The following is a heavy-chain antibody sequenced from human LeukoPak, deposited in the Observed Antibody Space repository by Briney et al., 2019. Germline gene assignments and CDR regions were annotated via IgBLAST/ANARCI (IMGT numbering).Heavy chain of an antibody. V-gene: IGHV3-66*01. Sequence: GGSLRLSCAASGFTVSSNYMSWVRQAPGKGLEWVSVIYSGGSTYYADSVKGRFTISRDNSKNTLYLQMNSLRAEDTAVYYCARDLAYCGGDCYSRGAFDIWGQGTMVTVSS. D-gene: IGHD2-21*02. CDR2: IYSGGST. CDR1: GFTVSSNY. J-gene: IGHJ3*02. CDR3: ARDLAYCGGDCYSRGAFDI.